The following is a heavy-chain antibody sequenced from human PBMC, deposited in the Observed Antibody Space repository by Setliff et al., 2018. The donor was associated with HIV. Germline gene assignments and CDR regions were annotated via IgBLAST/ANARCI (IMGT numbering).Heavy chain of an antibody. Sequence: GGSLRLSCAASGFTFSSYSMNWVRQAPGKGLEWVSSISSSSTYKNYGDSVKGRFTISRDNAKNSLYLQMSSLTAEDTAVYYCARGVDSSGWYFDAFDIWGQGTTVTVSS. D-gene: IGHD6-19*01. CDR3: ARGVDSSGWYFDAFDI. CDR1: GFTFSSYS. J-gene: IGHJ3*02. CDR2: ISSSSTYK. V-gene: IGHV3-21*04.